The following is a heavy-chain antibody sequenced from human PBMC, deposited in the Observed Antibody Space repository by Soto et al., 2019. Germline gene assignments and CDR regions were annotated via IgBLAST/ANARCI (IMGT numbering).Heavy chain of an antibody. Sequence: QVQLQESGPGLVKPSETLSLTCTVSGGSISSYYWSWIRQPPGKGLEWIGYIYYSGSTNYNPSLTSRVTRSVDTSKNQFSLKLSSVTAADTAVYYCASTAHSSGWYSGGFDYWGQGTLVTVSS. CDR2: IYYSGST. D-gene: IGHD6-19*01. V-gene: IGHV4-59*01. CDR3: ASTAHSSGWYSGGFDY. CDR1: GGSISSYY. J-gene: IGHJ4*02.